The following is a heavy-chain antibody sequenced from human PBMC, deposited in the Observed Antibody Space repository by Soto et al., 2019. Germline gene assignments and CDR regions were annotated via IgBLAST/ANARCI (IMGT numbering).Heavy chain of an antibody. V-gene: IGHV1-2*04. D-gene: IGHD6-6*01. J-gene: IGHJ5*02. CDR3: ARLAPSEQLAKSFWFDP. CDR1: GYTFTGYY. Sequence: ASVKVSCKASGYTFTGYYMHWVRQAPGQGLEWMGWINPNSGGTNYAQKFQGWVTMTRDTSISTAYMELSRLRSDDTAVYYCARLAPSEQLAKSFWFDPWGQGTLVTVSS. CDR2: INPNSGGT.